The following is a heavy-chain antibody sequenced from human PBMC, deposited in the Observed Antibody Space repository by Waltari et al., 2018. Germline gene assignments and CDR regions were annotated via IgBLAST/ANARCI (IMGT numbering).Heavy chain of an antibody. CDR1: GFTFSSYA. CDR2: ISGSGGST. J-gene: IGHJ4*02. CDR3: AKTGGSFVGALAGAFDY. V-gene: IGHV3-23*01. D-gene: IGHD1-26*01. Sequence: EVQLLESGGGLVQPGGSLRLSCAASGFTFSSYAMSWVRPAPGQGLEWVSAISGSGGSTYYADSVKGRFTISRDNSKNTLYLQMNSLRAEDTAVYYCAKTGGSFVGALAGAFDYWGQGTLVTVSS.